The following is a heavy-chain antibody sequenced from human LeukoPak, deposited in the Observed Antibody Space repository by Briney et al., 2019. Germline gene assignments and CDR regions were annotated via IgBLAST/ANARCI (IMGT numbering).Heavy chain of an antibody. CDR1: GGSISNYH. J-gene: IGHJ5*02. CDR2: VYYSGST. V-gene: IGHV4-59*01. Sequence: SQTLSLTCTVSGGSISNYHWSWIRQPPGMGLEWIGYVYYSGSTNYNPSLKSRVAISVDTSKNQFSLKLSSVTAADTAVYYCARDDCSSTRCWPFSWGQGTLVTVSS. CDR3: ARDDCSSTRCWPFS. D-gene: IGHD2-2*01.